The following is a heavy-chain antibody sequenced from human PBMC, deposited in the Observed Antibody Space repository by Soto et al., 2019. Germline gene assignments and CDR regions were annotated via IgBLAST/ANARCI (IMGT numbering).Heavy chain of an antibody. V-gene: IGHV1-18*01. J-gene: IGHJ6*03. Sequence: GASVEASSEDCGVTLKSLALSWGRQAHRKGLEGMGWISAYNGNTNYAQKLQGRVTMTTDTSTSTAYMELRSLRSDDTAVYYCARRLDNYDFWSGPNYYYYMDVWGKGTTVTVSS. D-gene: IGHD3-3*01. CDR2: ISAYNGNT. CDR3: ARRLDNYDFWSGPNYYYYMDV. CDR1: GVTLKSLA.